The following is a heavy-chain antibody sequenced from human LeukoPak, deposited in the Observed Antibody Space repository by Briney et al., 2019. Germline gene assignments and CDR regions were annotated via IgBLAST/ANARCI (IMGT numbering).Heavy chain of an antibody. D-gene: IGHD3-10*01. CDR1: GLTFSALH. Sequence: GGSLHLPCVASGLTFSALHMFWVRQAPGKGLEWLSYISGSSSSTVYADSVKGRFTISRDNAKNSLYLQMNSLRAEDTAVYYCTREKLTGTLALDIWGQATMLAVCS. CDR3: TREKLTGTLALDI. CDR2: ISGSSSST. J-gene: IGHJ3*02. V-gene: IGHV3-11*06.